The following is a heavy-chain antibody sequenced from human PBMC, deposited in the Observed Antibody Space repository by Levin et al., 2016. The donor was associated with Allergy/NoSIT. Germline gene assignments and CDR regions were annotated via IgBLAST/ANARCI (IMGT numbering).Heavy chain of an antibody. CDR1: GYSFTSYW. CDR3: ARHPEDIWSGYYYYFDY. Sequence: GESLKISCKGSGYSFTSYWIGWVRQMPGKGLEWMGIIYPGDSDTRYSPSFQGQVTISADKSISTAYLQWSSLKASDTAMYYCARHPEDIWSGYYYYFDYWGQGTLVTVSS. CDR2: IYPGDSDT. D-gene: IGHD3-3*01. V-gene: IGHV5-51*01. J-gene: IGHJ4*02.